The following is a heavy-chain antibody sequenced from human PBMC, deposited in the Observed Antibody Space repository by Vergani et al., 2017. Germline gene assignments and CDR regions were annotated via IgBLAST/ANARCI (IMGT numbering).Heavy chain of an antibody. D-gene: IGHD6-13*01. V-gene: IGHV3-48*04. CDR3: ARXRKIAAAGTGWFDP. CDR1: GFTFSSYS. CDR2: ISSSSSTI. Sequence: EVQLVESGGGLVQPGGSLRLSCAASGFTFSSYSMNWVRQAPGKGLEWVSYISSSSSTIYYADSVKGRFTISRDNAKNSLYLQMNSLRAEDTAVYYCARXRKIAAAGTGWFDPWGQGTLVTVSS. J-gene: IGHJ5*02.